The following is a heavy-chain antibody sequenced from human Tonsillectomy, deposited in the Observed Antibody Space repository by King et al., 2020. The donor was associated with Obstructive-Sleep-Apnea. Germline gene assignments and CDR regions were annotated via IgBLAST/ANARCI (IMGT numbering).Heavy chain of an antibody. V-gene: IGHV4-4*02. CDR3: ARADLTSGYDSHYYYYGMDV. J-gene: IGHJ6*02. D-gene: IGHD5-12*01. Sequence: LQLQESGPGLVKPSGTLSLTCAVSGGSISSSNWWSWVRQPPGKGLEWIGEIYHSGSTNYNPSLKSRVTISVDKSKNQFSLKLSSVTAADTAVYYCARADLTSGYDSHYYYYGMDVWGQGTTVTVSS. CDR2: IYHSGST. CDR1: GGSISSSNW.